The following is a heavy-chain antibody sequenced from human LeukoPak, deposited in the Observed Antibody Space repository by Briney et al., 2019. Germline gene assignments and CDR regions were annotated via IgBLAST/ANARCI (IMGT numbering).Heavy chain of an antibody. CDR1: GGSFSGYY. CDR2: INHSGST. J-gene: IGHJ4*02. D-gene: IGHD3-3*01. CDR3: ARRNNYYDFWSGYEYYFDY. V-gene: IGHV4-34*01. Sequence: SETLSLTCAVYGGSFSGYYWSWIRQPPGKGLEWTGEINHSGSTNYNPSLKSRVTISVDTSKNQFSLKLSSVTAADTAVYYCARRNNYYDFWSGYEYYFDYWGQGTLVTVSS.